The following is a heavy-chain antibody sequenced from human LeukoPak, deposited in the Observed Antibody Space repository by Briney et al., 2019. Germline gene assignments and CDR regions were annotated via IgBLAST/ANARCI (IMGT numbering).Heavy chain of an antibody. Sequence: GGSLRLSCAASGFTFSSHWMSWVRQAPGKGLEWVANIKPDGSEKYPVDSVKGRFTVTRDNARNTLYLQMSRLRDDDSAVYYCARAPAFGTVDYWGQGTLVTVSS. J-gene: IGHJ4*02. CDR3: ARAPAFGTVDY. V-gene: IGHV3-7*01. CDR1: GFTFSSHW. CDR2: IKPDGSEK. D-gene: IGHD3-16*01.